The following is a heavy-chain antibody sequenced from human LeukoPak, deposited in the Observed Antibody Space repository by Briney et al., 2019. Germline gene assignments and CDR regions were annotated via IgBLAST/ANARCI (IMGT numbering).Heavy chain of an antibody. V-gene: IGHV4-34*01. Sequence: PSETLSLTCAVYGGSFSGYYWSWIRQPPGKGLEWIGEINHSGSTNYNPSLKSRVTISVDTSKNQFSLKLSSVTAADTAVYYCARRSVVGYFDYWGQGTLVTVSS. D-gene: IGHD3-22*01. CDR1: GGSFSGYY. CDR2: INHSGST. J-gene: IGHJ4*02. CDR3: ARRSVVGYFDY.